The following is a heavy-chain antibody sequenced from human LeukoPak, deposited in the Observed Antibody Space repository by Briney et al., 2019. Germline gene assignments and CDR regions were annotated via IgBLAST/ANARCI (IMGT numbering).Heavy chain of an antibody. CDR3: TVLLIGDYYYMDV. CDR2: IRSKANSYAT. CDR1: GITFSGSA. V-gene: IGHV3-73*01. J-gene: IGHJ6*03. Sequence: GGSLRLSCAASGITFSGSAMQWVRQASGKGLGWVGRIRSKANSYATAYAASVKGRFTISRDDSKNTAYLQMNSLKTEDTAVYYCTVLLIGDYYYMDVWGKGTTVTVSS. D-gene: IGHD3-10*01.